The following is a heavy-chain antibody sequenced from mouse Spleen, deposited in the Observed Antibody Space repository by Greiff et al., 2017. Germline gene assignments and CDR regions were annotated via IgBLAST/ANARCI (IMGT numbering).Heavy chain of an antibody. CDR2: IWSGGST. CDR3: ARNYGYRYHYFDY. D-gene: IGHD2-14*01. V-gene: IGHV2-2*01. CDR1: GFSLTSYG. Sequence: QVQLKESGPGLVQPSQSLSITCTVSGFSLTSYGVHWVRQSPGKGLEWLGVIWSGGSTDYNAAFISRLSISKDNSKSQVFFKMNSLQADDTAIYYCARNYGYRYHYFDYWGQGTTLTVSS. J-gene: IGHJ2*01.